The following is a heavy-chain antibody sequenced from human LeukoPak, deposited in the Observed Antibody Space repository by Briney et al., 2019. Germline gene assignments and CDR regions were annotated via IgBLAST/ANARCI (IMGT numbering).Heavy chain of an antibody. CDR1: GGTFSSYA. CDR2: IIPIFGTA. D-gene: IGHD3-22*01. CDR3: ATGPVMYYYDSSGYYSG. Sequence: SVKVSCKASGGTFSSYAISWVRQAPGQGLEWMGGIIPIFGTANYAQKFQGRVTITADESTSTAYMELSSLRSEDTAVYYCATGPVMYYYDSSGYYSGWGQGTLVTVSS. V-gene: IGHV1-69*13. J-gene: IGHJ4*02.